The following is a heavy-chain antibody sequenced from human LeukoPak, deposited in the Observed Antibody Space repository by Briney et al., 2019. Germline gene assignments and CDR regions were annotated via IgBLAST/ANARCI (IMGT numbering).Heavy chain of an antibody. D-gene: IGHD1-14*01. CDR3: ATPKGINCLDWFDP. V-gene: IGHV1-69*13. Sequence: SVKVSCKASGGTFSSYAISWVRQAPGQGLEWMGGIIPIFGTANYAQKFQGRVTITADESTSTAYMELSSLRSEDTAVYYCATPKGINCLDWFDPWGQGTLVTVSS. CDR1: GGTFSSYA. CDR2: IIPIFGTA. J-gene: IGHJ5*02.